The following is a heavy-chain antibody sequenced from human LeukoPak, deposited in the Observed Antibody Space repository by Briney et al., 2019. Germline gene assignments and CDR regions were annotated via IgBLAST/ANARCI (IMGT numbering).Heavy chain of an antibody. V-gene: IGHV1-18*01. Sequence: ASVKVSCKASGYTFTSYGISWVRQAPGQGLEWMGWISAYNGNTNYAQKLQGRVTMTTDTSTSTAYMELRSLRSDDTAVYYCARDSREYSSSWYYNPIYYYYGMGVWGQGTTVTVSS. CDR1: GYTFTSYG. J-gene: IGHJ6*02. CDR2: ISAYNGNT. D-gene: IGHD6-13*01. CDR3: ARDSREYSSSWYYNPIYYYYGMGV.